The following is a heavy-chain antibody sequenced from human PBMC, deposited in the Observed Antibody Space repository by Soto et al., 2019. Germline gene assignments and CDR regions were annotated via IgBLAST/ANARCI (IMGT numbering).Heavy chain of an antibody. V-gene: IGHV4-59*12. CDR1: GDSISTYY. Sequence: SETLSLTCTVSGDSISTYYGTWIRQSPGKGPEWIGYVHHSGTTNYNPSLLSRVTMSVDRSKNQFSLTLSSVTAADTAVYYCARVPDRWGQGTLVTVSS. D-gene: IGHD2-2*01. CDR3: ARVPDR. J-gene: IGHJ5*02. CDR2: VHHSGTT.